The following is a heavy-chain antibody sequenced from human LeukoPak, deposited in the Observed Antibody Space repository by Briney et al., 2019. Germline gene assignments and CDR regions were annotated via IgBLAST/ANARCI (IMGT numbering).Heavy chain of an antibody. CDR2: IRYDGSNK. D-gene: IGHD3-10*01. V-gene: IGHV3-30*02. CDR1: GFTFSSYG. CDR3: AKLTYGSGSYLFDY. Sequence: TGGSLRLSCAASGFTFSSYGMHWVRQAPGKGLEWVAFIRYDGSNKYYADSVKGRFTISRDNSKNTLYLQMNSLRAEDTAVYYCAKLTYGSGSYLFDYWGQGTLVTVSS. J-gene: IGHJ4*02.